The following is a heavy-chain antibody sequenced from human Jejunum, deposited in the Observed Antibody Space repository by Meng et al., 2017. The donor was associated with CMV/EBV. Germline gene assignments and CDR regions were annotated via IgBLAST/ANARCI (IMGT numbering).Heavy chain of an antibody. V-gene: IGHV6-1*01. Sequence: APGPVHPPQIPPLPCSISGDSVSSIRAIWNGIRQSPSRGLEWLGKTYYRSKWYNDYAPSVKSRITVKPDTSKNQFSLQLNSVTPEDTAVYYCARENGYEWYFDFWGRGTLVTVSS. CDR3: ARENGYEWYFDF. CDR2: TYYRSKWYN. J-gene: IGHJ2*01. CDR1: GDSVSSIRAI. D-gene: IGHD6-13*01.